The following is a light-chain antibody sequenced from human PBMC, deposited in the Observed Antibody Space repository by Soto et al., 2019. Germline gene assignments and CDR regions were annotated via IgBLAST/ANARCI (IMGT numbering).Light chain of an antibody. CDR1: QSIRSY. J-gene: IGKJ5*01. V-gene: IGKV1-39*01. Sequence: DIQLTQSPSSLSASVGDKVTITCRASQSIRSYLNWVQQKPGKAPKLLIYDASSLQTGVPSRFSGSGSGTDFTLTISSLEPEDFALYYCQQRSTWPTFGQGTRLEIK. CDR2: DAS. CDR3: QQRSTWPT.